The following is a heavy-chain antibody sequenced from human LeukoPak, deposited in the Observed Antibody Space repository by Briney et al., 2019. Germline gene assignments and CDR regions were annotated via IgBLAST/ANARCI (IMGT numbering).Heavy chain of an antibody. CDR2: ISSSGSTI. Sequence: QPGGSLRLSCAASGFTFSSYEMNWVRQAPGKGLEWVSYISSSGSTIYYADSVKGRFTISRDNAKNSLCLQMNSLRAEDTAVYSCARGGDLGHDYWGQGTLVTVSS. CDR3: ARGGDLGHDY. CDR1: GFTFSSYE. J-gene: IGHJ4*02. V-gene: IGHV3-48*03. D-gene: IGHD3-3*01.